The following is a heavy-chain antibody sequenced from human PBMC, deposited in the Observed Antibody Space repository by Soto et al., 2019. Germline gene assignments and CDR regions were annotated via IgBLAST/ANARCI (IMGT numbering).Heavy chain of an antibody. CDR2: INNSGSI. J-gene: IGHJ5*02. D-gene: IGHD3-10*01. CDR3: ARGNGAFSSYGSGSYHNWFEP. Sequence: QVQLQQWGAGLLKPSETLSLTCAVYGGSFSGYYWSWIRQPPGKGLEWIGEINNSGSINYNPSLMSRVPLAVDTSKNQCSLKLSSVTAADTAVYYCARGNGAFSSYGSGSYHNWFEPWGQGTLVTVSS. V-gene: IGHV4-34*01. CDR1: GGSFSGYY.